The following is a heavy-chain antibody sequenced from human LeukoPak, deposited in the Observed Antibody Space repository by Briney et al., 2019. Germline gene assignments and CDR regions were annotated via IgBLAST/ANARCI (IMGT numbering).Heavy chain of an antibody. CDR1: GFTFSSYA. V-gene: IGHV3-23*01. D-gene: IGHD3-16*02. Sequence: PGGSLRLSCAASGFTFSSYAMSWVRQAPGKGLEWVSAISGSGGSTCYADSVKGRFTISRDNSKNTLHLQMNSLRAEDTAVYYCAKERLRLGELSLSTPNYGMDVWGQGTTVTVSS. J-gene: IGHJ6*02. CDR2: ISGSGGST. CDR3: AKERLRLGELSLSTPNYGMDV.